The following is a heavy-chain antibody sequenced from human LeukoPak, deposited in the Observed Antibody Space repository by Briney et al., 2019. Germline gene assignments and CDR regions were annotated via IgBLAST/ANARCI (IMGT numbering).Heavy chain of an antibody. V-gene: IGHV3-23*01. J-gene: IGHJ6*03. CDR3: AKRGDEGYMDV. Sequence: GGSLRLSCAASGFTFGGYYMHWVRQAPGKGLEWVSTINGDGEYTVYANFVKGRFTISRDNSKNTLNLQMSSLRAEDTALYYCAKRGDEGYMDVWGRGTTVIVSS. CDR1: GFTFGGYY. D-gene: IGHD7-27*01. CDR2: INGDGEYT.